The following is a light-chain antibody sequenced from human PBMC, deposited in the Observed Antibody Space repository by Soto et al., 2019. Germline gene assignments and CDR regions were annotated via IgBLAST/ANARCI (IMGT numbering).Light chain of an antibody. CDR2: AAS. V-gene: IGKV3-15*01. J-gene: IGKJ2*01. CDR3: QHYNNWPF. Sequence: EIVLTQSPGTLSLSPGERATLSCRASQSVSSSYLAWYQQKPGQAPRLLIYAASVRATGIPDRFSGSGSGTEFTLTISSLQSEDFAVYYCQHYNNWPFFGQGTKLEIK. CDR1: QSVSSSY.